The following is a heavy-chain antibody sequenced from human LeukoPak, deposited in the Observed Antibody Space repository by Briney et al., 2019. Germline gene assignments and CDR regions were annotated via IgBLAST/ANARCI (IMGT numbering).Heavy chain of an antibody. V-gene: IGHV3-30-3*01. J-gene: IGHJ3*02. D-gene: IGHD4-11*01. CDR3: ARVKSKGVEGAFDI. CDR2: ISYDGSNK. CDR1: GFTFSSYA. Sequence: GRSLRLSCAASGFTFSSYAMHWVRQAPGKGLEWVAVISYDGSNKYYADSVKGRFTISRDNSKNTLYLQMNSLRDEDTAVYYCARVKSKGVEGAFDIWGQGTMVTVSS.